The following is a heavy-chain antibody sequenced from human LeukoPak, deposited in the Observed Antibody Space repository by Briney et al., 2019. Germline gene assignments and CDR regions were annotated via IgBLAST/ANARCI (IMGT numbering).Heavy chain of an antibody. CDR2: ISPYNGKT. CDR3: AREGLGELTLDY. J-gene: IGHJ4*02. D-gene: IGHD3-16*01. Sequence: ASVKVSCKASGYTFTNYGISWVRQAPGQGLEWMGWISPYNGKTNYAQKLQGRVTMTTDTSTNTAYMELRSLRSDDTAVYYCAREGLGELTLDYWGQGTLVTVSS. V-gene: IGHV1-18*01. CDR1: GYTFTNYG.